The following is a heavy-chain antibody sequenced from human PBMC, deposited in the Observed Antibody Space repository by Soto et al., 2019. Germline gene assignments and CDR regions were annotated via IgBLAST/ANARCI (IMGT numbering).Heavy chain of an antibody. V-gene: IGHV4-61*01. J-gene: IGHJ4*02. Sequence: SETLSVTCTVSGGSVSSGSYYWSWIRQPPGKGLEWIGYIYYSGSTNYNPSLKSRVTISVDTSKNQFSLKLSSVTAADTAVYYCARGPSPPYSDSNNWGQGTLVTVSS. CDR3: ARGPSPPYSDSNN. CDR1: GGSVSSGSYY. CDR2: IYYSGST. D-gene: IGHD4-17*01.